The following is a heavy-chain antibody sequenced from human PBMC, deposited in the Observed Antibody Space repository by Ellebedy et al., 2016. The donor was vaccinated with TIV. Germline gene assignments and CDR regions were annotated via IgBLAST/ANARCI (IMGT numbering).Heavy chain of an antibody. Sequence: MPSETLSLTCTVSGGSISSSNDYWGWIRQPPGKGLEWIGTIYYSRSTYYNPSLKSRVTISVDTSKNQFSLKLSSVTAADTAVYYCANNRYFNYWGQGTLVTVSS. CDR3: ANNRYFNY. V-gene: IGHV4-39*01. CDR1: GGSISSSNDY. CDR2: IYYSRST. J-gene: IGHJ4*02. D-gene: IGHD1-14*01.